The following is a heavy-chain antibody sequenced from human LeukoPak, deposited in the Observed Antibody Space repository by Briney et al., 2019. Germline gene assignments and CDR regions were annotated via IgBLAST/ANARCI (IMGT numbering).Heavy chain of an antibody. CDR2: FDPEDGET. V-gene: IGHV1-24*01. CDR3: ATWALVVTAWYNY. CDR1: GYTFTSYG. Sequence: HGASVKVSCKASGYTFTSYGISWVRQAPGKGLEWMGGFDPEDGETIYAQKFQGRVTMTEDTSTDTAYMELSSLRSEDTAVYYCATWALVVTAWYNYWGQGTLVTVSS. D-gene: IGHD2-21*02. J-gene: IGHJ4*02.